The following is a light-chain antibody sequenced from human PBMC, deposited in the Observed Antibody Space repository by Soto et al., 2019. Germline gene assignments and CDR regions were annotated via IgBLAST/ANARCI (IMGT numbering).Light chain of an antibody. CDR1: QSVSSSY. CDR2: GAS. J-gene: IGKJ4*01. V-gene: IGKV3-20*01. Sequence: EITLTQSPGTLSLFPGARATLSWLASQSVSSSYLAWYQQKPGQAPRLLIYGASSRATGIPDRFSGSGSGTDFTLTISRLEPEDFAVYYCQQYGRSLLTFGGGTKVAIK. CDR3: QQYGRSLLT.